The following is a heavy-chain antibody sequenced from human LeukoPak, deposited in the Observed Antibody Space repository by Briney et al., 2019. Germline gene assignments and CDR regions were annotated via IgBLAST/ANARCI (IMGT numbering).Heavy chain of an antibody. CDR1: GFTFSSYA. CDR3: VRDYRYAGHESVY. V-gene: IGHV3-49*03. CDR2: IRSKSNGGTT. Sequence: PGGSLRLSCAASGFTFSSYAMSWFRQAPGKGLEWVGFIRSKSNGGTTHYAASVEGRFTISRDDSNSIAYLQMNSLKTEDTAVYYCVRDYRYAGHESVYWGQGTLVTVSS. D-gene: IGHD5-12*01. J-gene: IGHJ4*02.